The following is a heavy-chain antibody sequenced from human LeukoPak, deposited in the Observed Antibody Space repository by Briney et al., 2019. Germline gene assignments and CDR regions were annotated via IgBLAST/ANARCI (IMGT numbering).Heavy chain of an antibody. V-gene: IGHV4-59*01. CDR3: AREPPHHFWSPYYLGNAFDI. CDR2: IYYSGST. D-gene: IGHD3-3*02. CDR1: GGSISSYY. Sequence: PSETLSLTCTVSGGSISSYYWSWIRQPPGKGLEWIGYIYYSGSTNYNPSLKSRVTISVDTSKHQFSLKLSSVTAADTPVYYCAREPPHHFWSPYYLGNAFDIWGQATMLTVSS. J-gene: IGHJ3*02.